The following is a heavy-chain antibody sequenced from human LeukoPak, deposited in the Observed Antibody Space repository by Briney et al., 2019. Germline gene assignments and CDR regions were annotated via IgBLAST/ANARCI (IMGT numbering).Heavy chain of an antibody. V-gene: IGHV3-23*01. Sequence: GGSLRLSCAASGFTFSSYGMSWVRQAPGKGLEWVSVIGGGGGTTYCADSVQGRLTISRDNSKNTLYLQMNSLRAEDTAVYYCAKRAYDISTGRRYYFDYWGQGTLVTVSS. CDR1: GFTFSSYG. D-gene: IGHD3-9*01. CDR3: AKRAYDISTGRRYYFDY. CDR2: IGGGGGTT. J-gene: IGHJ4*02.